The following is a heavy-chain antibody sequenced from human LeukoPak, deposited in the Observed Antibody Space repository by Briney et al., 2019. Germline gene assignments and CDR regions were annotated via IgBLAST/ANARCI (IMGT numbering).Heavy chain of an antibody. CDR3: ARTIVGATGADY. J-gene: IGHJ4*02. CDR2: ISYDGSNK. V-gene: IGHV3-30*03. Sequence: GGSLRLSCAASGFTFSSYGMHWVRQAPGKGLEWVAVISYDGSNKYYADSVKGRFTISRDNSKNTLYLQMNSLRAEDTAVYYCARTIVGATGADYWGQGTLVTVSS. D-gene: IGHD1-26*01. CDR1: GFTFSSYG.